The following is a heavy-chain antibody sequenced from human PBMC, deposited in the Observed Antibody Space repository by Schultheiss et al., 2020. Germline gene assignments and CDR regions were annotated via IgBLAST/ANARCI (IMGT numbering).Heavy chain of an antibody. CDR1: GGSISSYY. D-gene: IGHD6-13*01. V-gene: IGHV4-59*12. CDR3: AREVGQQLVRDCWFDP. CDR2: IYYSGST. Sequence: SQTLSLTSTVSGGSISSYYWSWIRQPPGKGLEWIGYIYYSGSTNYNPSLKSRVTISVDTSKNQFSLKLSSVTAADTAVYYCAREVGQQLVRDCWFDPWGQGTLVTVSS. J-gene: IGHJ5*02.